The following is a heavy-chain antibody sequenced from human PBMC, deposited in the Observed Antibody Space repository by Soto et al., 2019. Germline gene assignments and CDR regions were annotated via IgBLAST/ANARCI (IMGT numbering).Heavy chain of an antibody. CDR2: IKQDGSEK. D-gene: IGHD3-16*02. CDR1: GFTSSSYW. Sequence: GGSLRLSCAASGFTSSSYWMSWVRQAPGKGLEWVANIKQDGSEKYYVDSVKGRFTISRDNAKNSLYLQMNSLRAEDTAVYYCARTYYDYIWGSYRSSQDDYWGQGTLVTVSS. CDR3: ARTYYDYIWGSYRSSQDDY. J-gene: IGHJ4*02. V-gene: IGHV3-7*01.